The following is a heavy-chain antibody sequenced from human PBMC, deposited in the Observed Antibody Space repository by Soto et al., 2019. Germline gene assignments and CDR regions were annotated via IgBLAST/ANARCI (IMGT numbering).Heavy chain of an antibody. CDR2: IYYSGST. V-gene: IGHV4-39*01. J-gene: IGHJ4*02. CDR3: ARIGRNVDY. D-gene: IGHD1-1*01. Sequence: SETLSLTCTVSGGSISSGGYYWGWIRQPPGKGLEWIGSIYYSGSTYYNPSLKSRVTLSVDTSKNQFSLKLSSVTAADTAVYYCARIGRNVDYWGQGTLVTVSS. CDR1: GGSISSGGYY.